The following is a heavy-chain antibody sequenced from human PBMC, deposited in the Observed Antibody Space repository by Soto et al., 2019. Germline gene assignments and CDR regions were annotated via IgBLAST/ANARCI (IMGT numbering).Heavy chain of an antibody. D-gene: IGHD6-13*01. V-gene: IGHV3-11*01. CDR2: ISSSRSTI. CDR3: ARAASWYRLDY. CDR1: GFACGDYY. Sequence: GPLRLSCAASGFACGDYYMRWLRQAPGKGLEGVSYISSSRSTIYYAVSVKGRFTISRLHAKNSMYLQMNSLRAEDTALYYCARAASWYRLDYWGQGTLVTVSS. J-gene: IGHJ4*02.